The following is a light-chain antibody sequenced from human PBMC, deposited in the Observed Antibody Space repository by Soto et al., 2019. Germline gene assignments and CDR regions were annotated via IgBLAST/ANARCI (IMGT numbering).Light chain of an antibody. Sequence: DLVMTQSPDSLAVSLGERATINCKSSQSILYSHNNKNYLDWYQQKPGQPPKLLIYWAYTRESGVPDRFSGRGSGTDFTLTISSLQAEDVAVYYYQQDSTPPLNLGTGTKVEIK. CDR3: QQDSTPPLN. J-gene: IGKJ1*01. CDR1: QSILYSHNNKNY. CDR2: WAY. V-gene: IGKV4-1*01.